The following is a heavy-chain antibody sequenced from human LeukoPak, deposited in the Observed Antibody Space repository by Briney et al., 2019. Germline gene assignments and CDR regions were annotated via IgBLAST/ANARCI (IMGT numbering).Heavy chain of an antibody. CDR1: GYAFTSYD. J-gene: IGHJ6*02. CDR3: ARVLGLYDFWSGYSVYYYGMDV. CDR2: MNPNSGNT. Sequence: ASVKVSCKASGYAFTSYDINWVRQATGQGLEWMGWMNPNSGNTGYAQKFQGRVTMTRNTSISTAYMELSSLRSEDTAVYYCARVLGLYDFWSGYSVYYYGMDVWGQGTTVTVSS. V-gene: IGHV1-8*01. D-gene: IGHD3-3*01.